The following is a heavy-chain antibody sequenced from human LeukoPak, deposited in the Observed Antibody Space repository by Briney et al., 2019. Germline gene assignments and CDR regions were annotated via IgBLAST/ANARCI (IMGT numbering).Heavy chain of an antibody. CDR3: AREPPSTYYFDH. D-gene: IGHD2-2*01. CDR2: INPNSGGT. CDR1: GYTFTGYY. V-gene: IGHV1-2*02. Sequence: ASVKVSCKASGYTFTGYYMHWVRQAPGQGLEWMGWINPNSGGTNYAQKFQGRVTMTRDTSISTAYMELSRLRSDDTAVYYCAREPPSTYYFDHWGQGTLVTVSS. J-gene: IGHJ4*02.